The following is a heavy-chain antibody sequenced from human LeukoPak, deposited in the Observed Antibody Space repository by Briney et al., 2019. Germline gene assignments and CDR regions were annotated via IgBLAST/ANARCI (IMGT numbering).Heavy chain of an antibody. D-gene: IGHD5-18*01. V-gene: IGHV4-59*12. J-gene: IGHJ6*03. CDR2: IFYTGST. CDR1: GGSISSYY. CDR3: ARLWRGYSSGSLFYYMDV. Sequence: PSETLSLTCTVSGGSISSYYWTWIRQPPGKGLEWIGYIFYTGSTNYNPSLKSRVTISVDTSKNQFSLKLSSVTAADTAVYYCARLWRGYSSGSLFYYMDVWDKGTTVTISS.